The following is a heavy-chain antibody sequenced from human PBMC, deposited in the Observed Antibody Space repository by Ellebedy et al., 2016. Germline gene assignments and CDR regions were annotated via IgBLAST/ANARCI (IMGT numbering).Heavy chain of an antibody. CDR2: FNHTGFT. J-gene: IGHJ6*03. V-gene: IGHV4-39*07. CDR1: GDSISSGSYF. CDR3: ARGVAGYYFYYYMDV. Sequence: SETLSLTXNVSGDSISSGSYFWVWVRQPPGKGLEWIGEFNHTGFTNSNPHLKSRVTISVDKSKNQFSLKLSSVTAADTAVYYCARGVAGYYFYYYMDVWGKGTTVTVSS. D-gene: IGHD6-19*01.